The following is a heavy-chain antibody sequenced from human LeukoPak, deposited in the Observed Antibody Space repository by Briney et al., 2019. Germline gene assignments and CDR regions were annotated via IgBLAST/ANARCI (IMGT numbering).Heavy chain of an antibody. J-gene: IGHJ4*02. CDR3: ARDYRFSLDY. Sequence: PSETLSLTCTVSGYSISSGYYWGWIRQPPGKGLEWIGRIYTSGSTTYNPSLKSRVTISIDTSKNQFSLKLNSVTAADTAVYYCARDYRFSLDYWGQGTLVTVSS. D-gene: IGHD1-26*01. CDR2: IYTSGST. V-gene: IGHV4-38-2*02. CDR1: GYSISSGYY.